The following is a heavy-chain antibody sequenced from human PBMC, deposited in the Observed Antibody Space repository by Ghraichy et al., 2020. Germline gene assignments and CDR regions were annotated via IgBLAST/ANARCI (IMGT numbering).Heavy chain of an antibody. J-gene: IGHJ4*02. CDR1: GFTFSSYW. Sequence: SCAASGFTFSSYWMSWVRQAPGKGLEWVANIKQDGSEKYYVDSVKGRFTISRDNAKNSLYLQMNSLRAEDTAVYYCASRYYYDSSGYGNWGQGTLVTVSS. CDR3: ASRYYYDSSGYGN. D-gene: IGHD3-22*01. CDR2: IKQDGSEK. V-gene: IGHV3-7*01.